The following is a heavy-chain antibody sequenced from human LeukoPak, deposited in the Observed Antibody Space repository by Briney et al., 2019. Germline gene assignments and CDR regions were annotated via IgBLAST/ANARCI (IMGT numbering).Heavy chain of an antibody. CDR2: IGST. J-gene: IGHJ2*01. V-gene: IGHV4-61*09. CDR3: ARGLNYYDSSGRPHWYFDL. D-gene: IGHD3-22*01. CDR1: GGSISSSSYY. Sequence: SETLSPTCTVSGGSISSSSYYWSWIRQPAGKGLEWVGHIGSTNYNPSLKSRVTISVDTSKNQFSLKLSSVTAADTAVYYGARGLNYYDSSGRPHWYFDLWGRGTLVTVSS.